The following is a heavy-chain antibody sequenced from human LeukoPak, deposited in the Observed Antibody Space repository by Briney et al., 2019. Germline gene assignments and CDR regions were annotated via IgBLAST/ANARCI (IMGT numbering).Heavy chain of an antibody. V-gene: IGHV6-1*01. D-gene: IGHD2-2*01. Sequence: SQTLSLTCAISGDSVSSNSVTWNWIRQSPSRGLEWLGRTYYRSTWYNDYAVSMRGRVTVNPDTSKNQFSLHLNSVTPEDTAVYYCARRLTQYDCFDPWGQGILVTVSS. CDR3: ARRLTQYDCFDP. CDR1: GDSVSSNSVT. J-gene: IGHJ5*02. CDR2: TYYRSTWYN.